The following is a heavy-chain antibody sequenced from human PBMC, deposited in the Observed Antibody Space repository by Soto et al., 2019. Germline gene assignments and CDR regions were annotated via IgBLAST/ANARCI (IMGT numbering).Heavy chain of an antibody. CDR2: VSGDGSST. J-gene: IGHJ4*02. D-gene: IGHD5-18*01. Sequence: GGSLRLSCAASGFTVSSSWMHWVRQAPGKGLVWVSRVSGDGSSTNYADSVKGRFTISRDNAKNSLYLQMNSLRAEDTAVYYCARSWAMGNDYWGQGTLVTVSS. CDR1: GFTVSSSW. V-gene: IGHV3-74*01. CDR3: ARSWAMGNDY.